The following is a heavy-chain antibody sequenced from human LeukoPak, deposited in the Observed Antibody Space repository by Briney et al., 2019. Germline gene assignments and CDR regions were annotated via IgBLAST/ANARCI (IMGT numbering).Heavy chain of an antibody. J-gene: IGHJ6*02. Sequence: PGGSLRLSCAASGFTFSGYSINWVRPAPGKGLERVSSISSSSDYIYYADSVKGRFTISRDNAKNSLYLQMNSLRAEDTAVYYCARDKHDYVWGSFRPNYYYYGMDVWGQGTTVTVSS. V-gene: IGHV3-21*01. CDR2: ISSSSDYI. CDR3: ARDKHDYVWGSFRPNYYYYGMDV. D-gene: IGHD3-16*02. CDR1: GFTFSGYS.